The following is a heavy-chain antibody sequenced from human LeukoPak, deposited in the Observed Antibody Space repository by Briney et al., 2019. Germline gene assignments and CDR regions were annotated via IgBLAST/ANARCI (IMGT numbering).Heavy chain of an antibody. J-gene: IGHJ6*02. D-gene: IGHD4-23*01. CDR3: AKGTTVVTPSGYYYYGMDV. V-gene: IGHV4-39*01. CDR2: IYYSGST. Sequence: SETLSLTCTVSGGSISSSSYYWGWIRQPPGKGLEWIGSIYYSGSTYYNPSLKSRVTISVDTSKNQFSLRLSSVTAADTAVYYCAKGTTVVTPSGYYYYGMDVWGQGTTVTVSS. CDR1: GGSISSSSYY.